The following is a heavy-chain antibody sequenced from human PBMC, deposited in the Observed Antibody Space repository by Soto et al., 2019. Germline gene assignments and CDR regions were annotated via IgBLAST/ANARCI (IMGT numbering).Heavy chain of an antibody. D-gene: IGHD1-26*01. V-gene: IGHV3-30*18. J-gene: IGHJ4*02. CDR2: ISYDGSNK. CDR3: AKDAGSSGSDFLDY. Sequence: QVQLVESGGGVVQPGRSLRLSCAASGFTFSSYGMHWVRQAPGKGLEWVAVISYDGSNKYYADSVKGRFTISRDNYKNTLYLQMNSLRAEDTAVYYCAKDAGSSGSDFLDYWGQGTLVTVSS. CDR1: GFTFSSYG.